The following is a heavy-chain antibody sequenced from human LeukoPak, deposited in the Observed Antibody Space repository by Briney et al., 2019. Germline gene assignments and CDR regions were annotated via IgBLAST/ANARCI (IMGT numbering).Heavy chain of an antibody. V-gene: IGHV4-34*01. D-gene: IGHD2-15*01. Sequence: SETLSLTCAVYGGSFSGYYWSWIRQPPGKGLEWIGEINHSGSTNYNPSLKSRVTISVDTSKNQFSLKLSSATAADTAVYYCARGQSDCSGGSCSYYFDYWGQGTLVTVSS. J-gene: IGHJ4*02. CDR3: ARGQSDCSGGSCSYYFDY. CDR2: INHSGST. CDR1: GGSFSGYY.